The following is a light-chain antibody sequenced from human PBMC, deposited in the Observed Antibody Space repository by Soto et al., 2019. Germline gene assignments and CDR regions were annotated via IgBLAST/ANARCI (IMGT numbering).Light chain of an antibody. J-gene: IGLJ1*01. CDR3: SSYTSSSTYV. CDR1: SNDVGGYNY. CDR2: DVS. Sequence: QSALTQPASVSGSPGQSITISCTGTSNDVGGYNYVSWYQQHPGKAPKLLIYDVSNRPSGVSDRFSGSKSGNTASLTISGLQPEDAADYYRSSYTSSSTYVFGAGSKVTVL. V-gene: IGLV2-14*01.